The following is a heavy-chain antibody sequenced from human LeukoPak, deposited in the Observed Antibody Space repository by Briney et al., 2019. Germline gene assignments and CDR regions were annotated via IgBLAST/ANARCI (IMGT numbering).Heavy chain of an antibody. CDR2: INTDGSST. Sequence: GGSLRLSCSASGFTLSSYWMHWVRQAPGKGLVWVSRINTDGSSTNYADSVKGRFTVSRDNAKNTLYLQMNSLRAEDTAVYYCAKDIAVAGFAVDYWGQGTLVTVSS. V-gene: IGHV3-74*01. J-gene: IGHJ4*02. CDR3: AKDIAVAGFAVDY. D-gene: IGHD6-19*01. CDR1: GFTLSSYW.